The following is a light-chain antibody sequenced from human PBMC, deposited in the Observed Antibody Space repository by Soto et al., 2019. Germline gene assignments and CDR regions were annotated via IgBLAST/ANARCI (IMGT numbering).Light chain of an antibody. CDR2: ATS. Sequence: EIVMTQSPATLSVSPGERATLSCRASQSVSSSLAWYQQNPGQPPRFLIYATSTRATGIPARFSGSGSGTEFTLTISGLQSEDFAVYYCQQYVNWPYTFGQGTKLEIK. CDR3: QQYVNWPYT. J-gene: IGKJ2*01. V-gene: IGKV3-15*01. CDR1: QSVSSS.